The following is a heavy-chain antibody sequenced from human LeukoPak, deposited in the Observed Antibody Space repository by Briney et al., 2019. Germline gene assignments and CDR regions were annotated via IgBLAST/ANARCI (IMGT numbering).Heavy chain of an antibody. CDR1: GSIFTAYW. D-gene: IGHD3-16*01. CDR2: IYPDDSDT. J-gene: IGHJ4*02. V-gene: IGHV5-51*01. CDR3: STGDGYS. Sequence: NRGESLEISCQASGSIFTAYWIGWVRHLPGKGLGWMGIIYPDDSDTRYSPSFQGQVTISADKSVSTAYLQWSSLKASDTAMYYCSTGDGYSWGQGTLVTVSS.